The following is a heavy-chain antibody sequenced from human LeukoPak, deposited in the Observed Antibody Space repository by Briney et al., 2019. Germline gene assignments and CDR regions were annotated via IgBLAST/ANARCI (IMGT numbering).Heavy chain of an antibody. J-gene: IGHJ5*02. CDR3: ARTVEMATIRTAGWFDP. D-gene: IGHD5-24*01. Sequence: SETLSLTCTVSGGSISSYYWSWIRQPPGKGLEWIGYIYYSGSTHYNPSLKSRVTISVDTSKNQFSLKLSSVPAADTAVCYCARTVEMATIRTAGWFDPWGQGTLDTVSS. V-gene: IGHV4-59*01. CDR2: IYYSGST. CDR1: GGSISSYY.